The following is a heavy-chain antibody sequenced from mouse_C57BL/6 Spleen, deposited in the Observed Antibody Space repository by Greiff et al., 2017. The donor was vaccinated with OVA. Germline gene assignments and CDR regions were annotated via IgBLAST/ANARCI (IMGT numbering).Heavy chain of an antibody. D-gene: IGHD1-1*01. V-gene: IGHV5-17*01. Sequence: EVHLVESGGGLVKPGGSLKLSCAASGFTFSDYGMHWVRQAPEKGLEWVAYISSGSSTIYYADTVKGRFTISRDNAKNTLFLQMTSLRSEDTAMYYCARNPKVYYYGSSGFYFDYWGQGTTLTVSS. J-gene: IGHJ2*01. CDR3: ARNPKVYYYGSSGFYFDY. CDR2: ISSGSSTI. CDR1: GFTFSDYG.